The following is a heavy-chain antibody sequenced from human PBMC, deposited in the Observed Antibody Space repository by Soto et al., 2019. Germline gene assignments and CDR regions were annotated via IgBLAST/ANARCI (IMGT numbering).Heavy chain of an antibody. CDR3: ANRKYYRPSGYTHPHLVH. CDR2: IDGSGDSA. CDR1: GFTFSNYD. D-gene: IGHD3-22*01. V-gene: IGHV3-23*01. J-gene: IGHJ4*02. Sequence: EVQLLESGGGLVQPGGPLRLSCAASGFTFSNYDMSWVRQAPGKGLEWVSTIDGSGDSAYYADSVRGRFTISRDNSRNTLYLQSDNVRVEHTPLYYCANRKYYRPSGYTHPHLVHGGQGNLFTVSS.